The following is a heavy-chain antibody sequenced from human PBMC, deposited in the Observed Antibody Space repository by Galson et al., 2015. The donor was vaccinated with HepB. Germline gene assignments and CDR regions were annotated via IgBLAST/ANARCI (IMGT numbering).Heavy chain of an antibody. D-gene: IGHD3-10*01. V-gene: IGHV1-46*01. Sequence: SVKVSCKASGYTFTSYYMHWVRQAPGQGLEWLGIINPSGGSTSYAQKFRGRVTMTRDTSTSTVYMELSSLRSEDTAVYYCARGLGLINWYFDLWGRGTLVTVYS. CDR2: INPSGGST. CDR1: GYTFTSYY. J-gene: IGHJ2*01. CDR3: ARGLGLINWYFDL.